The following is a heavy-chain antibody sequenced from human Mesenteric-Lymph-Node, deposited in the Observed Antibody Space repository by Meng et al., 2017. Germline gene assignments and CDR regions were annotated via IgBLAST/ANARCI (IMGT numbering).Heavy chain of an antibody. J-gene: IGHJ6*02. CDR3: ARGYLGAVAMNYYYYGMDV. D-gene: IGHD6-19*01. V-gene: IGHV3-23*01. Sequence: GESLKISCAASGFTFSSSAMTWVRQAPGKVLEWVSAISSTDDYTYYAHSVKGRFTISRDNAKNSLYLQMNSLRAEDTAVYYCARGYLGAVAMNYYYYGMDVWGQGTTVTVSS. CDR1: GFTFSSSA. CDR2: ISSTDDYT.